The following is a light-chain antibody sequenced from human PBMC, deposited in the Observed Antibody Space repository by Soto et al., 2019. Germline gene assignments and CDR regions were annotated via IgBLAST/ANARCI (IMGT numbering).Light chain of an antibody. V-gene: IGKV1-39*01. CDR1: QSISSY. J-gene: IGKJ4*01. CDR2: AAS. CDR3: QQSYGSPLT. Sequence: DIQMTQSPSSLSASVEDRVTITCRASQSISSYLNWYQQRPGKAPNNLIYAASRLQSGVPSRFSGSGSGTDFTLTISNLQPEDVATYYCQQSYGSPLTFGGGTKVEIK.